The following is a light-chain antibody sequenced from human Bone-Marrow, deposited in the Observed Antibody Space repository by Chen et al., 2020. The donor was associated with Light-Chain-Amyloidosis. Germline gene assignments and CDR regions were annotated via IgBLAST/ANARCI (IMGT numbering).Light chain of an antibody. J-gene: IGKJ4*01. Sequence: EIVLTQSPGTLSLSPGEGANLSCRASQTISSNYLTWYQQKFGQAPRLLIYGSSSRATGIPDRVTGGGSGTDFTLTINRLEPEDCAMYYCQQYGTAPLTFGGGTKVEIK. CDR3: QQYGTAPLT. CDR2: GSS. V-gene: IGKV3-20*01. CDR1: QTISSNY.